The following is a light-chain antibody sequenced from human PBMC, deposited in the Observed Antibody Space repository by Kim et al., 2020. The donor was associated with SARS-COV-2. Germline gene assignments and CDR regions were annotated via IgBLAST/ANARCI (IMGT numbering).Light chain of an antibody. J-gene: IGKJ1*01. V-gene: IGKV3-15*01. CDR3: QQYNNWPPWT. CDR1: QTISNN. Sequence: SPGERATLSCRASQTISNNLAWYQQKPGQAPRLLIYGASTRATGIPARFSGSGSGTELTLTISSLQSEDFALYYCQQYNNWPPWTFGQGTKVDIK. CDR2: GAS.